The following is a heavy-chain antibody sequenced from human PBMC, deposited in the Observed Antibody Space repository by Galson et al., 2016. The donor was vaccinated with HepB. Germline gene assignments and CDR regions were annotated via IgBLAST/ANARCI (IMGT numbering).Heavy chain of an antibody. CDR1: GFTFNSYW. CDR3: ARGRGVDV. V-gene: IGHV3-7*03. Sequence: SLRLSCAASGFTFNSYWMHWVRQAPGKGLEWVANIKQDGSEKYYVDSVKGRFTISRDNAKNSLYLQMNSLRGEDTAVYYCARGRGVDVWGQGTTVTVSS. J-gene: IGHJ6*02. CDR2: IKQDGSEK.